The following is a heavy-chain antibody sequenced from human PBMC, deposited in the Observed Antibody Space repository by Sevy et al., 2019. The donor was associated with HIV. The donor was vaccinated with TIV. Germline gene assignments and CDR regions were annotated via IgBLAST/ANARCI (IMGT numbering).Heavy chain of an antibody. J-gene: IGHJ3*02. CDR3: AKDRFDGSGYYPEGAFDI. CDR2: ISGSGFST. CDR1: GFTFNNYA. Sequence: GGSLRLSCAASGFTFNNYAMNWVRQAPGKWLEWVSAISGSGFSTYYADSVKGRFTFSRDNSKNTLYLQMNSLRAEDTAVYYCAKDRFDGSGYYPEGAFDIWGQGTMVTVSS. D-gene: IGHD3-22*01. V-gene: IGHV3-23*01.